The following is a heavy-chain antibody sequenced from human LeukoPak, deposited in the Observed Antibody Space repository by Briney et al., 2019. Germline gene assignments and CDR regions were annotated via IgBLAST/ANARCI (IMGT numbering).Heavy chain of an antibody. CDR2: IYTSENT. CDR1: GDSISSYY. CDR3: ARERGYCFDP. D-gene: IGHD3-3*01. V-gene: IGHV4-4*07. Sequence: SETPSLTCTVSGDSISSYYWSWIRQPAGKGLGWIGRIYTSENTNYNPSLKSRVTMSVDRSKNQFSLKLSSVTAADTAVYYCARERGYCFDPWGQGMLVTVSS. J-gene: IGHJ5*02.